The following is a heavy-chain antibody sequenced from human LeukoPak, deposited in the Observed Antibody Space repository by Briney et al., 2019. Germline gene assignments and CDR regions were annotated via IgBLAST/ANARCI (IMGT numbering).Heavy chain of an antibody. Sequence: GGSKRLSCAASGFTFSSYYMSWIRQAPGKGLEWVATIKVDGSQKHYVDSVRGRFTISRDNAKNSLYLQMNSLRAEDTAVYYCARTGGSPIYYYYYMDVWGKGTTVTVSS. CDR3: ARTGGSPIYYYYYMDV. J-gene: IGHJ6*03. V-gene: IGHV3-7*01. CDR1: GFTFSSYY. D-gene: IGHD1-14*01. CDR2: IKVDGSQK.